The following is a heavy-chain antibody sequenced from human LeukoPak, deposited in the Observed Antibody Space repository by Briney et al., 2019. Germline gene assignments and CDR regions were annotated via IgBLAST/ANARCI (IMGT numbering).Heavy chain of an antibody. D-gene: IGHD4-11*01. Sequence: SETLSLTCSVSGDSLSSYYWSWIRQPAGKGLEWIGYIYYSGSTNYNPSLKSRVTITVDTSKDQFSLKLSSVTAADTAVYYCARTRLSNYYFDCWGQGTLVTVSS. CDR1: GDSLSSYY. CDR2: IYYSGST. CDR3: ARTRLSNYYFDC. V-gene: IGHV4-59*08. J-gene: IGHJ4*02.